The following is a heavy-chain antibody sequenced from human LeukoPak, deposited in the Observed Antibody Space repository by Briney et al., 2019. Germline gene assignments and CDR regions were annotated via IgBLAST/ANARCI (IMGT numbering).Heavy chain of an antibody. V-gene: IGHV3-30*04. CDR1: GFTFSSHA. CDR2: VSYDGRIN. Sequence: GGSLRLSCAASGFTFSSHAMHWVRQAPGKWLEWVAFVSYDGRINSYADFVKGRFTISRDNSKNTLYLQMNTLRREDTAVYFCARDLSRTYTVDYWGQGTLVTVSS. D-gene: IGHD2-2*02. J-gene: IGHJ4*02. CDR3: ARDLSRTYTVDY.